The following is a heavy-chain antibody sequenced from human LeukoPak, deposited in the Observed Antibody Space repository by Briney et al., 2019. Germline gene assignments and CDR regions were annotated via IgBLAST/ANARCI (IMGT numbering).Heavy chain of an antibody. J-gene: IGHJ4*02. CDR2: IYYSGST. Sequence: SETLSLTCTVSGGSISSYYWSWIRQPPGKGLGWIGYIYYSGSTNYNPSLKSRVTISVDTSKNQFSLKLSSVTAADTAVYYCAREESYYFDYWGQGTLVTVSS. CDR3: AREESYYFDY. V-gene: IGHV4-59*01. CDR1: GGSISSYY.